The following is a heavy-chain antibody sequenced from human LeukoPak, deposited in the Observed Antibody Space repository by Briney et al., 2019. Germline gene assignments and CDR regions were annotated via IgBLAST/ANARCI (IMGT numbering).Heavy chain of an antibody. CDR3: ARDGVVAANYGMDV. CDR2: ISAYNGNT. V-gene: IGHV1-18*01. CDR1: GSTFTSYG. J-gene: IGHJ6*02. D-gene: IGHD2-15*01. Sequence: GSVQVSCKASGSTFTSYGISWVRQAPGQGLEWMGWISAYNGNTNYAQKLQGRVTMTTDTSTSTAYMELRSLRSDDTAVYYCARDGVVAANYGMDVWGQGTTVTVSS.